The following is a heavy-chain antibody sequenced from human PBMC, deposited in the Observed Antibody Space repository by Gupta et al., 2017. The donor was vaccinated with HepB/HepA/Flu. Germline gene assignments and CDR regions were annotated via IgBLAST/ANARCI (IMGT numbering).Heavy chain of an antibody. Sequence: EVQLVESGGGLVKPGGSLRLSCAASEFTFSSYSMNWVRQAPGKGLEWVSYISTSSTYRYYADSVKGRFTISRENAKNSLSLQMKSLRAEDTAVYYCARGDWFDTGGQGTLVTVSS. V-gene: IGHV3-21*01. CDR3: ARGDWFDT. CDR1: EFTFSSYS. J-gene: IGHJ5*02. CDR2: ISTSSTYR.